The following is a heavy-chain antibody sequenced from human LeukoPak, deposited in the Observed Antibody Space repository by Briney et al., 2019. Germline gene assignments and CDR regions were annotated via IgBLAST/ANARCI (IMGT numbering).Heavy chain of an antibody. Sequence: SETLSLTCAVYGGSFSGYYWSWIRQPPGKGLEWIGEINHSGSTNYNPSLKSRVTISVDTSKNQFSLKLSSVTAADTAVYYCARNPYYYDSSGYYYVGHYYYGMDVWGQGTTVTVSS. CDR3: ARNPYYYDSSGYYYVGHYYYGMDV. CDR2: INHSGST. CDR1: GGSFSGYY. D-gene: IGHD3-22*01. V-gene: IGHV4-34*01. J-gene: IGHJ6*02.